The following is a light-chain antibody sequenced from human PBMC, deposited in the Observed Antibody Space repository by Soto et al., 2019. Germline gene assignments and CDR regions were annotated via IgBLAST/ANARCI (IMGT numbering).Light chain of an antibody. J-gene: IGKJ1*01. CDR2: GAS. CDR3: RQYTNWPRT. V-gene: IGKV3-15*01. CDR1: QSVSSS. Sequence: EIVMTQSPATLSVSPGERVTLSCRASQSVSSSLAWCQQKPGQAPRLLIYGASTRAAGIPDRFSGSGSGTECTLTISSLQSEDFAVYYCRQYTNWPRTFGQGTKVEIK.